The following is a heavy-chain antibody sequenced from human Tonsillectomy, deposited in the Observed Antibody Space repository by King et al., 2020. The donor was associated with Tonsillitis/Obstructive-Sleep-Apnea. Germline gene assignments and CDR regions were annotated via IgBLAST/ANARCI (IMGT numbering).Heavy chain of an antibody. D-gene: IGHD2-2*01. J-gene: IGHJ6*02. CDR1: GYSFTSYW. Sequence: VQLVESGAEVNKPGESLKISCKGSGYSFTSYWIDWVRQMPGKGLEWVGIIYPGDSDTRYRQSFQGQVTISADKSISTAYLQLSRLKAADTAMYYCARHIPAAMGVYYYYYGMDVWGQGTTVTVSS. CDR2: IYPGDSDT. CDR3: ARHIPAAMGVYYYYYGMDV. V-gene: IGHV5-51*01.